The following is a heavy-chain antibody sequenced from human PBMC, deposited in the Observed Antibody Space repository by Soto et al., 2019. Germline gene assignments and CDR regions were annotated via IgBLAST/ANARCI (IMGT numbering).Heavy chain of an antibody. CDR3: AREFQSVGFGSYWFDP. V-gene: IGHV1-69*01. Sequence: VLVVQSGSEVKKPGSSVKVSCKASGGTFSSYAISWVRQAPGQGLEWLGGIVPMHGTAQYAQKFQGRVTITANESTSTADMELRSLRFADAAVYYCAREFQSVGFGSYWFDPWGQGTLVTVSS. D-gene: IGHD3-16*01. J-gene: IGHJ5*02. CDR2: IVPMHGTA. CDR1: GGTFSSYA.